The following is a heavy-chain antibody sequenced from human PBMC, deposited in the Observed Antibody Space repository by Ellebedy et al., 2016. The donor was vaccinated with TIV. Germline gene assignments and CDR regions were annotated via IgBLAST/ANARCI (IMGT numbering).Heavy chain of an antibody. CDR2: IYYSGST. J-gene: IGHJ4*02. D-gene: IGHD3-3*01. CDR1: GGSISSSSYY. CDR3: ARQRYEDQLQ. Sequence: MPSETLSLTCTVSGGSISSSSYYWGWIRQPPGKGLEWIGSIYYSGSTYYNPSLKSRVTISVDTSKNQFSLKLSSVTAADTAVYYCARQRYEDQLQWGQGTLVTVSS. V-gene: IGHV4-39*01.